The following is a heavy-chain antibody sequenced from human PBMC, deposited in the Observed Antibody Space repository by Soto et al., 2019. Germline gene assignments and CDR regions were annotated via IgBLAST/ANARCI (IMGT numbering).Heavy chain of an antibody. D-gene: IGHD3-10*01. CDR2: IYPGDSDA. V-gene: IGHV5-51*01. CDR1: GYKFTIYL. Sequence: GESLNISCNGSGYKFTIYLIGWVRQMNGKGLECMGIIYPGDSDARYSPSFQGQVTISADKSISTAYLQWSSLKASDTAMYYCAGGGVRGVITRTRDYYGMDVWGQGTTVTVSS. CDR3: AGGGVRGVITRTRDYYGMDV. J-gene: IGHJ6*02.